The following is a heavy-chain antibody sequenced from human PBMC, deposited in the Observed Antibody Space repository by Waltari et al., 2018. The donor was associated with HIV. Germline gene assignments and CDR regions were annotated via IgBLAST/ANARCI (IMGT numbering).Heavy chain of an antibody. CDR1: GFSVSNHW. D-gene: IGHD2-15*01. V-gene: IGHV3-74*01. Sequence: VQLVESGGGSIKTGGSLRLPCTASGFSVSNHWFDWVRQGPGKGLVWVARLNSDGSSRNYADAVKGRFVISRDNARNTVYLQLNSLRVEDTAMYFCARASHYIEFSTFDGDYYFDVWGRGTRVAVSS. CDR2: LNSDGSSR. CDR3: ARASHYIEFSTFDGDYYFDV. J-gene: IGHJ4*02.